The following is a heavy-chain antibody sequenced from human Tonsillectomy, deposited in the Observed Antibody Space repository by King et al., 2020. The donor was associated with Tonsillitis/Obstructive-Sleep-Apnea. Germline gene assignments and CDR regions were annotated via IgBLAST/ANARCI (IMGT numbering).Heavy chain of an antibody. CDR3: ARARRFCSGNSCYRDFDY. CDR1: GGTFSSYT. J-gene: IGHJ4*02. D-gene: IGHD2-2*01. Sequence: VQLVQSGAEVKKPGSSVKVSCKASGGTFSSYTINWVRQAPGQGLEWMGGIIPIFGTANYAQKLQGRVTITADESTSTAYMVLSSLRSEDTAVYYCARARRFCSGNSCYRDFDYWGQGTLVTVSS. CDR2: IIPIFGTA. V-gene: IGHV1-69*01.